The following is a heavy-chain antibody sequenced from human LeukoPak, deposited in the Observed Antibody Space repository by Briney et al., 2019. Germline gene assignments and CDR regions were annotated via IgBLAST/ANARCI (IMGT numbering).Heavy chain of an antibody. CDR3: ASSNYGEDNWFDP. J-gene: IGHJ5*02. CDR2: IYRSGST. D-gene: IGHD4-17*01. V-gene: IGHV4-38-2*01. Sequence: GSLRLSCAASGFTFSSYEMNWVRQAPGKGLEWIGSIYRSGSTYYNPSLKSRVTISVDTSKNRFSLKLSSVTAADTAVYYCASSNYGEDNWFDPWGQGTLVTVSS. CDR1: GFTFSSYE.